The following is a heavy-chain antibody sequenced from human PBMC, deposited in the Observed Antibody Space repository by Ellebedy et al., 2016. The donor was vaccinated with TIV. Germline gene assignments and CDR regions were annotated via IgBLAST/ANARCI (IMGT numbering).Heavy chain of an antibody. CDR3: ARARRDFIAARYDAFDI. CDR2: INPNSGGT. V-gene: IGHV1-2*02. CDR1: GYTFTGYY. D-gene: IGHD6-6*01. J-gene: IGHJ3*02. Sequence: ASVKVSXKASGYTFTGYYMHWVRQAPGQGLEWMGWINPNSGGTNYAQKFQGRVTMTRDTSISTAYMELSRLRSDDTAVYYCARARRDFIAARYDAFDIWGQGTMVTVSS.